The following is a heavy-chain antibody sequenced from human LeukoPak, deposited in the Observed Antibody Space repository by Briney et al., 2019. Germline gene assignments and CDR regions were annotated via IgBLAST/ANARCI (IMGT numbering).Heavy chain of an antibody. Sequence: PGGSLRLSCAASGFTFSGSAMHWVRQASGKGLEWVGRIRSKANSYATAYAASVKGRFTISRDDSKNTAYLQMNSLKTEDTAVYYCTIAAMDLFDYWGQGTLVTVSS. J-gene: IGHJ4*02. CDR2: IRSKANSYAT. V-gene: IGHV3-73*01. D-gene: IGHD5-18*01. CDR3: TIAAMDLFDY. CDR1: GFTFSGSA.